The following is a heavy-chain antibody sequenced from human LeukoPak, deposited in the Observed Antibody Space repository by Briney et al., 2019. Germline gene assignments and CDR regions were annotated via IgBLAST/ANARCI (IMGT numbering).Heavy chain of an antibody. CDR1: GFSVSSNY. Sequence: GGSLRLSWAAAGFSVSSNYMSWVRQAPGKGLEWVSVIYSGGSTYYADSVKGRFTISRHNSKNTLYLQMNSLRAEDTAVYYCASHDYFVSGSYMYWGQGTLVTVSS. J-gene: IGHJ4*02. CDR3: ASHDYFVSGSYMY. CDR2: IYSGGST. V-gene: IGHV3-53*04. D-gene: IGHD3-10*01.